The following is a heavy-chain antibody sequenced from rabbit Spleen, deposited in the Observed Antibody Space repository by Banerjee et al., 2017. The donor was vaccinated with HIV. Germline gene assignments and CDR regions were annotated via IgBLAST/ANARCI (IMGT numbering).Heavy chain of an antibody. V-gene: IGHV1S45*01. J-gene: IGHJ4*01. CDR2: INTATGKD. CDR1: GFSFSDRDV. CDR3: ARDLIGVIGWNFNL. Sequence: QEQVEESGGGLVKPEGSLTLTCKASGFSFSDRDVMCWVRQAPGKGLEWIACINTATGKDVYASWAKGRFTISKTSSITVTLQMTSLTAADTATYFCARDLIGVIGWNFNLWGPGTLVTVS. D-gene: IGHD1-1*01.